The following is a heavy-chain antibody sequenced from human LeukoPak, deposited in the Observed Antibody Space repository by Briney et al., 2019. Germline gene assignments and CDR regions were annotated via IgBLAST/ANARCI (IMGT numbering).Heavy chain of an antibody. J-gene: IGHJ4*02. D-gene: IGHD6-6*01. Sequence: PGGSLRLSCAASGFTVSSNYMSWVRQAPGKGLGWVSVIYSGGSTYYADSVKGRFTISRDNSKNTLYLQMNSLRAEDTAVYYCARGFEAGRRNSSSLSDYWGQGTLVTVSS. CDR2: IYSGGST. V-gene: IGHV3-53*01. CDR1: GFTVSSNY. CDR3: ARGFEAGRRNSSSLSDY.